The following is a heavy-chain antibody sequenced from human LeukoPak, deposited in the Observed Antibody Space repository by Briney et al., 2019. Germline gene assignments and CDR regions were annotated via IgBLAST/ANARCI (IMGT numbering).Heavy chain of an antibody. Sequence: SEALSLTCTVSGGSISSGGYFWSWIRQPAGKGLEWIGRFYASGSTNYNPSLQSRVTISVDTSKNQFSLKLSSVTAADTAVYYCARAGNYYYYYYMDVWGKGTTVTVSS. V-gene: IGHV4-61*02. CDR2: FYASGST. D-gene: IGHD4-23*01. J-gene: IGHJ6*03. CDR3: ARAGNYYYYYYMDV. CDR1: GGSISSGGYF.